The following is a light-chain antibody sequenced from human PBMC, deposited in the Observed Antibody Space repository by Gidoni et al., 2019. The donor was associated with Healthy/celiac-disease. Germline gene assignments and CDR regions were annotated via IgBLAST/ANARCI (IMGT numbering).Light chain of an antibody. Sequence: AIRMTQSPSSFSASTGDRVTITCRASQGISSYLAWYQQQPGKAPKLLIYAASTLQSGVPSRFSGSGSGTDFTLTISCLQSEDFATYYCQQYYSYLPVTFGPGTKVDIK. V-gene: IGKV1-8*01. CDR2: AAS. CDR3: QQYYSYLPVT. J-gene: IGKJ3*01. CDR1: QGISSY.